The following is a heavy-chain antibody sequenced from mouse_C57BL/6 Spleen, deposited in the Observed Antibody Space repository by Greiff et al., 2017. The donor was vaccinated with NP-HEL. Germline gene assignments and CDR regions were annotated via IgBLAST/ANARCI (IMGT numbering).Heavy chain of an antibody. D-gene: IGHD4-1*01. J-gene: IGHJ1*03. CDR3: ARQDWDWYFDV. CDR2: ISNGGGST. Sequence: EVKLMESGGGLVQPGGSLKLSCAASGFTFSDYYMYWVRQTPEKRLEWVAYISNGGGSTYYPDTVKGRFTISRDNAKNTLYVQMSRLKSEDTAMYYCARQDWDWYFDVWGTGTTVTVSS. CDR1: GFTFSDYY. V-gene: IGHV5-12*01.